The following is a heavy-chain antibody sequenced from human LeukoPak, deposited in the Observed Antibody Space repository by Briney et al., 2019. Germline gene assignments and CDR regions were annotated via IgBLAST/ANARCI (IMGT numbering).Heavy chain of an antibody. CDR1: GFTFSSYA. CDR3: ARGPYDFWSGYYFSS. D-gene: IGHD3-3*01. Sequence: GGSLRLSCAASGFTFSSYAMHWVRQAPGKGLEWVAVISYDGSNKYYADSVKGRFTISRDNSKNTLNLQMNSLRAEDTAVHYCARGPYDFWSGYYFSSWGQGTLVTVSS. J-gene: IGHJ5*02. CDR2: ISYDGSNK. V-gene: IGHV3-30-3*01.